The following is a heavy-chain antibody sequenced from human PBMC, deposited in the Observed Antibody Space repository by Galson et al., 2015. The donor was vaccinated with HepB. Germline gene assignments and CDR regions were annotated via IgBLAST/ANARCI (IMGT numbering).Heavy chain of an antibody. CDR3: ANSGYGYSGGYYYGMDV. CDR1: GYTFTSYY. V-gene: IGHV1-46*03. Sequence: SVKVSCKASGYTFTSYYMHWVRQAPGQGLEWMGIINPSSGSTSYAQKFQGRVTMTRDTSTSTVYMELSSLRSEDTAVYYCANSGYGYSGGYYYGMDVWGQGTTVTVSS. J-gene: IGHJ6*02. CDR2: INPSSGST. D-gene: IGHD5-12*01.